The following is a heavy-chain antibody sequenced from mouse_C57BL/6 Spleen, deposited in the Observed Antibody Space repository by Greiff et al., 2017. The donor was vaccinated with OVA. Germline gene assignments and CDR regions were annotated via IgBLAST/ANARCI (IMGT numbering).Heavy chain of an antibody. CDR1: GYTFTDYY. CDR3: ARKANGSSYGY. D-gene: IGHD1-1*01. V-gene: IGHV1-76*01. J-gene: IGHJ2*01. CDR2: IYPGSGNT. Sequence: VQLQQSGAELVRPGASVKLSCKASGYTFTDYYINWVKQRPGQGLEWIARIYPGSGNTYYNEKFKGKATLTAEKYSSTAYMQLSSLTSEDSAVYFCARKANGSSYGYWGQGTTLTVSS.